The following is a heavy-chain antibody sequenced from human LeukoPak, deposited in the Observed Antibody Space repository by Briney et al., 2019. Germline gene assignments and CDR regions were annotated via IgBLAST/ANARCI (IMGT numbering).Heavy chain of an antibody. D-gene: IGHD3-10*01. CDR3: ARARSPYYYGSGTPLAGSFDY. J-gene: IGHJ4*02. V-gene: IGHV1-2*02. Sequence: ASVKLSCKASGYTFTCYYMHWVRQAPGQGLEWMGWINPNSGGTNYAQKFQVRVTMTRDTSISTAYMELSRLRSDDTAVYYCARARSPYYYGSGTPLAGSFDYWGQGTLVTVCS. CDR2: INPNSGGT. CDR1: GYTFTCYY.